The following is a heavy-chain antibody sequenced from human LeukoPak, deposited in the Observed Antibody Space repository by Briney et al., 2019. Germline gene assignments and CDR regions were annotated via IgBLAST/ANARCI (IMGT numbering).Heavy chain of an antibody. Sequence: GESLKISCKGSGYSFTSYWIGWVRQMPGEGLEWMGIIYPGDSDTRYSPSFQGQVTISADKSISTAYLQWSSLKASDTAMYYCARRDYSCGYEYYFDYWGQGTLVTVSS. CDR1: GYSFTSYW. J-gene: IGHJ4*02. V-gene: IGHV5-51*01. CDR3: ARRDYSCGYEYYFDY. D-gene: IGHD5-18*01. CDR2: IYPGDSDT.